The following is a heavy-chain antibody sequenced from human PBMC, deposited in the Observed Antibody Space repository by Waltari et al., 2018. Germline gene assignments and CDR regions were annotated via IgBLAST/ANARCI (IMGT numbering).Heavy chain of an antibody. CDR1: GGSVSSGSYY. J-gene: IGHJ4*02. CDR3: ARMGKYYDFWSGYYTEGYFDY. D-gene: IGHD3-3*01. V-gene: IGHV4-61*01. Sequence: QVQLQESGPGLVKPSETLSLTCTVSGGSVSSGSYYWSWIRQPPGKGLEWIGYIYYSGSTNDNPSLKSRVTISVDTSKIQFSLKLSSVTAADTAVYYCARMGKYYDFWSGYYTEGYFDYWGQGTLVTVSS. CDR2: IYYSGST.